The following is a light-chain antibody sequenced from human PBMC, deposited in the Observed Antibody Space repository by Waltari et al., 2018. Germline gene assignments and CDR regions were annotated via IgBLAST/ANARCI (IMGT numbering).Light chain of an antibody. CDR2: KIS. Sequence: DVVLTQSPLSLTVTLGQPASISCRSRQGLVHDSGYTYLNWFQQRPGQSPRRLIYKISSRDSGVPDRFSGSGSGTDFTLKISRVEAEDVAIYYCMHGGNWPYSFGQGTKLEIK. V-gene: IGKV2-30*02. CDR1: QGLVHDSGYTY. J-gene: IGKJ2*01. CDR3: MHGGNWPYS.